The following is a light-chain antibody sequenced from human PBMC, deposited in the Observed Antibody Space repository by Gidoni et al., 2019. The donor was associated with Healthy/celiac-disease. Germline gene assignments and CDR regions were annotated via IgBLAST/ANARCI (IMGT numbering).Light chain of an antibody. Sequence: DIQMTHSPSSLSASVGDRVTITCRASQGISNSLAWYQQKPGKAPKLLLYAASRLESGVPSRLSGSGSGTDYTLTISSLQPEDFATYYCQQYYSTFWTFGQGTKVEIK. CDR1: QGISNS. J-gene: IGKJ1*01. V-gene: IGKV1-NL1*01. CDR2: AAS. CDR3: QQYYSTFWT.